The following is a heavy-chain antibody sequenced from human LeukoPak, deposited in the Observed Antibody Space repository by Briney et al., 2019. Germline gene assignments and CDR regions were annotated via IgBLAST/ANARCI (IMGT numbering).Heavy chain of an antibody. CDR1: GFSFSSYT. J-gene: IGHJ4*02. D-gene: IGHD2-15*01. V-gene: IGHV3-21*01. Sequence: PGESLRLSWAASGFSFSSYTMNWGRQAPGEGLEWVSAIISRSTYISYADSVTGSFPISGDTARSSPYLQMNSLRAEDTAVYYCARDGCNGVSCFPCDYWGQGTLVTVSS. CDR3: ARDGCNGVSCFPCDY. CDR2: IISRSTYI.